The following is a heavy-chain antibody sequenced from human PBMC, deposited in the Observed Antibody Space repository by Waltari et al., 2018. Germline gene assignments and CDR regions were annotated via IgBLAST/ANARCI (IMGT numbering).Heavy chain of an antibody. CDR3: AKGRGYDFFDS. CDR1: GFRFIDFV. D-gene: IGHD3-3*01. CDR2: IRGSGDST. Sequence: QLLESGGGLVQPGGSLRLSCAASGFRFIDFVMNWVRQAPGKGLEWVSGIRGSGDSTYYANSVKGRFTISRDNSKNTLSLQMDGLRAEDTAVYYCAKGRGYDFFDSWGQGTLVTVSS. J-gene: IGHJ4*02. V-gene: IGHV3-23*01.